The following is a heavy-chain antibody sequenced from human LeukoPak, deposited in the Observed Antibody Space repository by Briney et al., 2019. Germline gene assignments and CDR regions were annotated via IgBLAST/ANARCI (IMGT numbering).Heavy chain of an antibody. J-gene: IGHJ4*02. Sequence: GGSLRLSCAASGFTFSSYAMSWVRQAPGKGLEWVSAISGSGGGTYYADSVKGRFTISRDNSKNTLYLQMNSPRAEDTAVYYCAKASWIQLWLPDYWGQGTLVTVSS. D-gene: IGHD5-18*01. CDR3: AKASWIQLWLPDY. CDR2: ISGSGGGT. V-gene: IGHV3-23*01. CDR1: GFTFSSYA.